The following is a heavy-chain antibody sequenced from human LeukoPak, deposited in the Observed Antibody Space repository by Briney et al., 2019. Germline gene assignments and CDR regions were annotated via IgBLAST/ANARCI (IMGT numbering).Heavy chain of an antibody. J-gene: IGHJ4*02. Sequence: PGGSLRLSCAASGFTVSSKYMNWVRQAPGKGLEWVLVIYLDGKADYADSVKGRFTISRDNSKNTVYLQMDSLRDEDTAVYYCARDAETSLANWGQGTLVTVSP. CDR3: ARDAETSLAN. V-gene: IGHV3-66*01. CDR1: GFTVSSKY. CDR2: IYLDGKA.